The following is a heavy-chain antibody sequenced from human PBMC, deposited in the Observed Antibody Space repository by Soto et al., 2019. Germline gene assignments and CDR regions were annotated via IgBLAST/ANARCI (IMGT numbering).Heavy chain of an antibody. V-gene: IGHV3-30*18. CDR1: GFTFSSYG. CDR2: ISYDGSNK. CDR3: AKDHSPGYSSGWSPRGINLVDY. D-gene: IGHD6-19*01. J-gene: IGHJ4*02. Sequence: GGSLRLSCAASGFTFSSYGMHWVRQAPGKGLEWVAVISYDGSNKYYADSVKGRFTISRDNSKNTLYLQMNSLRAEDTAVYYCAKDHSPGYSSGWSPRGINLVDYWGQGTLVTVSS.